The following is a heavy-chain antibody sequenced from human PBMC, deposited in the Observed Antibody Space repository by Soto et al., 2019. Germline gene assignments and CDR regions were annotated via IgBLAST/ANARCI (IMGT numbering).Heavy chain of an antibody. CDR1: GYTFTSYG. D-gene: IGHD2-2*01. CDR2: ISAYNGNT. Sequence: GASVKVSCKASGYTFTSYGISWVRQAPGQGLEWMGWISAYNGNTNYAQKLQGRVTMTTDTSTSTAYMELRSLRSDDTAVYYCAKVPRYCSSTSCYAGYFQHWGQGTLVTVSS. CDR3: AKVPRYCSSTSCYAGYFQH. J-gene: IGHJ1*01. V-gene: IGHV1-18*01.